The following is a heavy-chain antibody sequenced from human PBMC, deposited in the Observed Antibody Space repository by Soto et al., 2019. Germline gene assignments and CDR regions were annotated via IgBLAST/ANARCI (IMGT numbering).Heavy chain of an antibody. CDR2: ISGSGGST. V-gene: IGHV3-23*01. CDR3: AKVKANSGHQWLVPTYYYYGMDV. D-gene: IGHD6-19*01. Sequence: GGSLRLSCAASGFTFSSYAMSWVRQAPGKGLEWVSAISGSGGSTYYADSVKGRFTISRDNSKNTLYLQMNSLRAEDTAVYYCAKVKANSGHQWLVPTYYYYGMDVWGQGTTVTVSS. J-gene: IGHJ6*02. CDR1: GFTFSSYA.